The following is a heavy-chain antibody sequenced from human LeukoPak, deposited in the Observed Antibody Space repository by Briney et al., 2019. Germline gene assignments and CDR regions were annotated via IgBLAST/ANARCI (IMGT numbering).Heavy chain of an antibody. Sequence: ASVKVSCKASGYTFTSYGISWVRQAPGQGLEWVGWISAYNGNTNYAQKLQGRVTMTTDTSTSTAYMDLRSLRSEDTAVYYCATDLPPYYYVRGTPFDIWGQGTLVTVSS. J-gene: IGHJ3*02. CDR3: ATDLPPYYYVRGTPFDI. CDR2: ISAYNGNT. D-gene: IGHD3-10*02. V-gene: IGHV1-18*01. CDR1: GYTFTSYG.